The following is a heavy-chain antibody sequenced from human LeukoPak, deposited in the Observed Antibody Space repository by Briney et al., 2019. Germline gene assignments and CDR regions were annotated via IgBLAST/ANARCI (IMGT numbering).Heavy chain of an antibody. J-gene: IGHJ4*02. D-gene: IGHD5-12*01. CDR3: ARDSMATIDY. CDR2: ISGSGGST. Sequence: GGSLRLSCAASGFTFTSYAMSWVRQAPGKGLEWVSAISGSGGSTYYADSVKGRFTISRDNAKNSLYLQMNSLRAEDTAVYYCARDSMATIDYWGQGTLVTVSS. CDR1: GFTFTSYA. V-gene: IGHV3-23*01.